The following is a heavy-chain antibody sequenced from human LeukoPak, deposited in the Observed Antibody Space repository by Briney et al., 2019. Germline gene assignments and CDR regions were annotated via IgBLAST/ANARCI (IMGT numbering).Heavy chain of an antibody. D-gene: IGHD2-21*01. CDR1: GFSFRSYA. Sequence: GGSLRLSCAASGFSFRSYAMSWVRQAPGEGLECVSAVSRSGDDTYYADSVRGRVTVSRDNSRNTLYLNMSSLRAEDTAVYYCAKEEGTNCGGDCYYYMDVWGKGTTVTVSS. CDR2: VSRSGDDT. V-gene: IGHV3-23*01. CDR3: AKEEGTNCGGDCYYYMDV. J-gene: IGHJ6*03.